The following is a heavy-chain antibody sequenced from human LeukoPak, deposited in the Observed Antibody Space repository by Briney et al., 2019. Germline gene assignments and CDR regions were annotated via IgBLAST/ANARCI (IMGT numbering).Heavy chain of an antibody. D-gene: IGHD4-17*01. Sequence: SETLSLTCTVSGGSISSGGYYWSWIRQHPGKGLEWIGYIYYSGSTYYNPSLKSRVTISVDTSKNQFSLKLSSVTAADTAVYYCAGGTTTGTYFDYWGQGTLVTVSS. J-gene: IGHJ4*02. CDR1: GGSISSGGYY. CDR3: AGGTTTGTYFDY. V-gene: IGHV4-31*03. CDR2: IYYSGST.